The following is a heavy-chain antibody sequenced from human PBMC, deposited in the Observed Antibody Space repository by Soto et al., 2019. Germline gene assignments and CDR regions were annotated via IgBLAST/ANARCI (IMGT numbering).Heavy chain of an antibody. D-gene: IGHD6-6*01. CDR1: GGSISSYY. CDR2: IYYSGST. Sequence: SETLSLTCTVSGGSISSYYWSWIRQPPGKGLEWIGYIYYSGSTNYNPSLKSRVTISVDTSKNQFSLKLSSVTAADTAVYYCARGAIAAFRKGWFDPWGQGTLVTVSS. V-gene: IGHV4-59*01. J-gene: IGHJ5*02. CDR3: ARGAIAAFRKGWFDP.